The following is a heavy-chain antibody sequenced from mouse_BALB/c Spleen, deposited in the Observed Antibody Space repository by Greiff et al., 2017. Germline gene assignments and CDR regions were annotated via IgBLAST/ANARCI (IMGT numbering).Heavy chain of an antibody. CDR2: INPSSGYT. D-gene: IGHD4-1*01. Sequence: QVQLKQSAAELARPGASVKMSCKASGYTFTSYTMHWVKQRPGQGLEWIGYINPSSGYTEYNQKFKDKTTLTADKSSSTAYMQLSSLTSEDSAVYYCAREVTGDYWGQGTTLTVSS. CDR3: AREVTGDY. J-gene: IGHJ2*01. CDR1: GYTFTSYT. V-gene: IGHV1-4*02.